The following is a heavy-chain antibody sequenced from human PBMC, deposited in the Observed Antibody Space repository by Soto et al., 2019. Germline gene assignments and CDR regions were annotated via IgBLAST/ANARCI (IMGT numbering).Heavy chain of an antibody. V-gene: IGHV3-11*06. CDR3: ARALSNNYGANDAFDI. Sequence: GGSLRLSCTASGFLFTDYYMSWIRQPPGKGLEWLAYIDGSSDYTNSADSVKGRFTISRDNSKNSLYLQMNSLRAEDTAVYYCARALSNNYGANDAFDIWGRGTMVTVSS. D-gene: IGHD4-17*01. J-gene: IGHJ3*02. CDR1: GFLFTDYY. CDR2: IDGSSDYT.